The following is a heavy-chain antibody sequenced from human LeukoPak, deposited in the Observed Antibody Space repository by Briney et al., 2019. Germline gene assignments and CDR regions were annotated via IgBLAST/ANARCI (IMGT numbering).Heavy chain of an antibody. CDR2: LYHSGNT. CDR1: GYSIRSGYY. J-gene: IGHJ4*02. Sequence: SETLSLTCSVSGYSIRSGYYWGWIRQPPGKALEWIGSLYHSGNTYYNSSLKSRVTISVDTSKNQFSLKLSSVTAADTAVYYCARGRLTYYYGSGSAYYYWGQGTLVTVSS. CDR3: ARGRLTYYYGSGSAYYY. V-gene: IGHV4-38-2*02. D-gene: IGHD3-10*01.